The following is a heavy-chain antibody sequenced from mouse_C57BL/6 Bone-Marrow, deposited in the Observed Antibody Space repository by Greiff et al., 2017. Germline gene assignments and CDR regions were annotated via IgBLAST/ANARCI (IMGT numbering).Heavy chain of an antibody. J-gene: IGHJ2*01. D-gene: IGHD3-2*02. Sequence: QVQLQQSGAELVRPGTSVKVSCKASGYAFTNYLIEWVKQRPGQGLEWIGVINPGSGGTNYNEKFKGKATLTADKSSSTAYMQLSSLTSEDSAVYFCARLRLRYIDYWGQGTTLTVSS. V-gene: IGHV1-54*01. CDR1: GYAFTNYL. CDR3: ARLRLRYIDY. CDR2: INPGSGGT.